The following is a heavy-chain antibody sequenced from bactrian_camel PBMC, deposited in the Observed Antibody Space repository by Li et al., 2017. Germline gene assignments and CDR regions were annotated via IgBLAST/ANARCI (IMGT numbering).Heavy chain of an antibody. CDR1: GFTFGSYG. CDR2: INSVIGGT. V-gene: IGHV3S40*01. CDR3: AKDNFLYSPTDPY. Sequence: DVQLVESGGDLVEPGGSLRLSCVGSGFTFGSYGMSWFRQAPGKGLEWVSHINSVIGGTYYADSVKGRFTASRDNAKNTLYLQLNSLKPEDTAIYYCAKDNFLYSPTDPYWAQGTQVTVS. J-gene: IGHJ4*01. D-gene: IGHD2*01.